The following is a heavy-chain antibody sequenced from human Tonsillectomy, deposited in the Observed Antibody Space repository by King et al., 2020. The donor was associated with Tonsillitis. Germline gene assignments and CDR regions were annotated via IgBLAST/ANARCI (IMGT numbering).Heavy chain of an antibody. J-gene: IGHJ4*02. D-gene: IGHD6-6*01. CDR1: GFTFSNYG. Sequence: VQLVESGGGVVQPGRSLRLSCAASGFTFSNYGMHWVRQAPGKWLEWVALISFDGKMSFYAASVQGRFSISRDNSKNTLYLQMDSLRPEDTGVYHCAKGDRSGIVGRRVFFDSWGQGSMVTVSS. CDR2: ISFDGKMS. V-gene: IGHV3-30*18. CDR3: AKGDRSGIVGRRVFFDS.